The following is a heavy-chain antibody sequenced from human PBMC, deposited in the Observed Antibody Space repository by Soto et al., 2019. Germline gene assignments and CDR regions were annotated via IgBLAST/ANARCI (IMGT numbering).Heavy chain of an antibody. V-gene: IGHV3-23*01. CDR2: ISGSGGST. J-gene: IGHJ6*02. CDR1: GFTFSTYA. CDR3: AKDYVRSSYGMDV. Sequence: EVQLLESGGGLVQPGGSLRLSCAASGFTFSTYAMSWVRQAPGKGLEWVSAISGSGGSTYYADSVKGRFTISRDNSKNTLYLQMNSLRAEDTAVYYCAKDYVRSSYGMDVWGQGTTVTVSS. D-gene: IGHD1-26*01.